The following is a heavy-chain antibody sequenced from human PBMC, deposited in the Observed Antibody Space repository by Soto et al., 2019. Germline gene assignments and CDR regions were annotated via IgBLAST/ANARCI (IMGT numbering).Heavy chain of an antibody. J-gene: IGHJ5*02. D-gene: IGHD1-7*01. Sequence: QVQLVQSGAEVKKPGSSVKVSCKASGGTFSSYAISWVRQAPGQGLEWMGGIIPIFGTANYAQKFQGRVTITADESTSTAYKELSSLRSEDTAVYYCAREGDWNYVSWFDPWGQGTLVTVSS. V-gene: IGHV1-69*01. CDR1: GGTFSSYA. CDR3: AREGDWNYVSWFDP. CDR2: IIPIFGTA.